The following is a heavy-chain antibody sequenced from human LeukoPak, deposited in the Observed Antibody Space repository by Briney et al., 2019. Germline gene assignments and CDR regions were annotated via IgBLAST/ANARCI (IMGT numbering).Heavy chain of an antibody. CDR2: ISGSGGST. J-gene: IGHJ4*02. CDR3: AKVPGGSSWYYPSYYFDY. V-gene: IGHV3-23*01. Sequence: GGSLRLSCAASGFTFSSYAMGWVRQAPGKGLEWVSAISGSGGSTYYADSVKGRFTISRDNSKNTLYLQMNSLRAEDTAVYYCAKVPGGSSWYYPSYYFDYWGQGTLVTVSS. D-gene: IGHD6-13*01. CDR1: GFTFSSYA.